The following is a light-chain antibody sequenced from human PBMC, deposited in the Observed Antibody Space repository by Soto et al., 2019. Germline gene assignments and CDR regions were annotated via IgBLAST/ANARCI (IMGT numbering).Light chain of an antibody. Sequence: EIVLTQSPGTLSLSPGERGTLSCRASQSISSRYLAWYQQKPGQAPRLLIYGASSRATGIPARFSGSGSGTDFTLIISRLEPEDFAVYYCQQYGSSPTFGQGTKVEIK. J-gene: IGKJ1*01. CDR3: QQYGSSPT. CDR1: QSISSRY. V-gene: IGKV3-20*01. CDR2: GAS.